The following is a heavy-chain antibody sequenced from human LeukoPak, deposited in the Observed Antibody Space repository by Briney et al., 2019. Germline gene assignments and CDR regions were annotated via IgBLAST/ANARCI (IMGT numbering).Heavy chain of an antibody. CDR2: ISSSGSTI. CDR3: AKDRYGGNSVIFSEYFQH. Sequence: GGSLRLSCAASGFTFSSYEMNWVRQAPGKGLEWVSYISSSGSTIYYAYSVKGRFTNSRDNAKNSLYLQMNSLRAEDTAVYYCAKDRYGGNSVIFSEYFQHWGQGTLVTVSS. J-gene: IGHJ1*01. V-gene: IGHV3-48*03. D-gene: IGHD4-23*01. CDR1: GFTFSSYE.